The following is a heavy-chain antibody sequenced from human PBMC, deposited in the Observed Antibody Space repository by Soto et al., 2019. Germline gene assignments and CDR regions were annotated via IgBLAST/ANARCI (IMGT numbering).Heavy chain of an antibody. V-gene: IGHV3-74*01. D-gene: IGHD3-10*01. Sequence: GGSLRLSCAASGFVFNMYWMHWVRQVPGEGPEWVTRINDDGTRTDYADSAKGRFTISRDNAKDILYLQMNALRVDDTAVYYYIRGPRPSSVGTGAFWGQGTLVTVSS. CDR3: IRGPRPSSVGTGAF. CDR1: GFVFNMYW. CDR2: INDDGTRT. J-gene: IGHJ4*02.